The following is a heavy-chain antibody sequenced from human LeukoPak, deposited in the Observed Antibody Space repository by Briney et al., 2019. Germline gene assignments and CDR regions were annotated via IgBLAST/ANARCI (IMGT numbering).Heavy chain of an antibody. D-gene: IGHD3-3*01. CDR3: AREVSDFWSGYYEGDY. Sequence: GGSLRLSCAASGFTFSDYYMSWIRQAPGKGLEWVSYISSSGSTIYYADSVKGRFTISRDNAKNSLYLQMNSLRAGDTAVYYCAREVSDFWSGYYEGDYWGQGTLVTVSS. CDR2: ISSSGSTI. J-gene: IGHJ4*02. V-gene: IGHV3-11*04. CDR1: GFTFSDYY.